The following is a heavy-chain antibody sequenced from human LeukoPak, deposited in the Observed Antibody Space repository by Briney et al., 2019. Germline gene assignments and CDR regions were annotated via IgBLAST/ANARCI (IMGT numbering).Heavy chain of an antibody. CDR3: AINPDSSGGGSDWYFDL. V-gene: IGHV1-2*02. CDR2: INPNSGGT. CDR1: GYTFTGYY. J-gene: IGHJ2*01. D-gene: IGHD3-22*01. Sequence: APVKASCKASGYTFTGYYMHWVRQAPGQGLEWMGWINPNSGGTNYAQKFQGRVTTNKDTSINTAYMELSRLRSDDTAVYYCAINPDSSGGGSDWYFDLWGRGTLVTVSS.